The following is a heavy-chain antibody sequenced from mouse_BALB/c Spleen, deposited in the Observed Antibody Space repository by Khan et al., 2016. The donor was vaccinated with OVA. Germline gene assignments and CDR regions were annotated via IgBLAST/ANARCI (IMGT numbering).Heavy chain of an antibody. CDR3: ARSTWRYAFVY. CDR1: GDSITTGY. CDR2: IIYTGYT. D-gene: IGHD2-14*01. Sequence: EVQLQESGPSLVKPSQTLSLTCSVTGDSITTGYWNWIRKSPGNKLEYMGYIIYTGYTNYNPSLKSRISITRHKSNNHYFLQLNSVTAEDTATYYCARSTWRYAFVYWGQGTLVTVSA. J-gene: IGHJ3*01. V-gene: IGHV3-8*02.